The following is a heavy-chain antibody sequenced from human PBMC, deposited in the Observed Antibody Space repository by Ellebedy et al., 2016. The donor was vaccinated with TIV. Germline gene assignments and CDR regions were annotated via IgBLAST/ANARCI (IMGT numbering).Heavy chain of an antibody. CDR3: ARVARGYNYGWAMDV. CDR2: ISCDGRTT. V-gene: IGHV3-74*01. D-gene: IGHD5-18*01. Sequence: PGGSLRLSCGASGFIFKNFLMYWFRQAPGKGPEWVPRISCDGRTTTYADPVKGRFTITRDNAKNSLYLQMNSLRAEDTAVYYCARVARGYNYGWAMDVWGQGTTVTVSS. CDR1: GFIFKNFL. J-gene: IGHJ6*02.